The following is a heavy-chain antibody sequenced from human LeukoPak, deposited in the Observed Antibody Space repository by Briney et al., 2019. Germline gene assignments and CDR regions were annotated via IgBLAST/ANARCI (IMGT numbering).Heavy chain of an antibody. D-gene: IGHD6-19*01. CDR2: IKQDGTEK. J-gene: IGHJ4*02. CDR1: GFTFGTYW. CDR3: VRDTYRSAVAGSSGLGH. Sequence: GGSLRLSCAASGFTFGTYWMGWVRHAPGKGMEWVANIKQDGTEKSYVDSVKGRFTISRDNVKNSVYLQMHSLRADDTAIYYCVRDTYRSAVAGSSGLGHRGQGTLVTVSS. V-gene: IGHV3-7*01.